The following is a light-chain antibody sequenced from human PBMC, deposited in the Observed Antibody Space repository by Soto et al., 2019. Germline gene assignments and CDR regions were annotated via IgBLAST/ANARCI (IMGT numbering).Light chain of an antibody. J-gene: IGLJ1*01. CDR2: DVS. Sequence: QSALTQPRSVSGSPGQSVTISCTGTSSDVGGYKYVSWYQQHPGKAPKLMIYDVSKRPSGVPDRFSGSKSGNTASLTISGLQADDEADYYCCSYAGSYTYVFGSGTKLTVL. CDR1: SSDVGGYKY. CDR3: CSYAGSYTYV. V-gene: IGLV2-11*01.